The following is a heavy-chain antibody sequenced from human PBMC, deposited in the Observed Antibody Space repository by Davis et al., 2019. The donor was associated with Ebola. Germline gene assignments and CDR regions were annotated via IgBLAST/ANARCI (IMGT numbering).Heavy chain of an antibody. J-gene: IGHJ4*02. CDR3: TTDRGIAIRPLFDY. CDR1: AFSVKDVW. V-gene: IGHV3-15*01. Sequence: GGSLRLSCTASAFSVKDVWMGWVRQAPGKGLEWVARIKSRRDGGTTDHAAPVRGRFSISRDESRNTVYLQMNSLRIEDTAVYFCTTDRGIAIRPLFDYWGQGALVTVSS. D-gene: IGHD6-13*01. CDR2: IKSRRDGGTT.